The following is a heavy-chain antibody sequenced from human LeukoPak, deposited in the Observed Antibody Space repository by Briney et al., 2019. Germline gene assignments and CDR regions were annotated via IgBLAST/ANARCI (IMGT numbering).Heavy chain of an antibody. CDR1: GGSISSYY. CDR2: IYYSGST. J-gene: IGHJ6*03. Sequence: SETLSLTCTVSGGSISSYYWSWIRQPPGKGLKWIGYIYYSGSTSYSPSLRSRVTISVDTSKNQFSLKLSSVTAADTAVYYCARETSQKGAHYMDVWGKGTTVTVSS. CDR3: ARETSQKGAHYMDV. V-gene: IGHV4-59*01. D-gene: IGHD3-16*01.